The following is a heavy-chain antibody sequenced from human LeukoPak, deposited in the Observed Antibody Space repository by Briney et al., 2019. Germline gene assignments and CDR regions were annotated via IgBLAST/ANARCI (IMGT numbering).Heavy chain of an antibody. CDR1: GYTFTGNY. CDR2: INPNSGGT. CDR3: ATGGVLLWFGVYGMDV. Sequence: ASVKVSCKASGYTFTGNYMHWVRQAPGQGLEWMGWINPNSGGTNYAQKFQGRVTMTRDTSISTAYMELSRLRSDDTAVYYCATGGVLLWFGVYGMDVWGQGTTVTVSS. D-gene: IGHD3-10*01. J-gene: IGHJ6*02. V-gene: IGHV1-2*02.